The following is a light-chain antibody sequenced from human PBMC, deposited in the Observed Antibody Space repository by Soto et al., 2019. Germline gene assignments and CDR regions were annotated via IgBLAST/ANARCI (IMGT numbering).Light chain of an antibody. CDR1: QSVTSSL. J-gene: IGKJ1*01. CDR3: QQYGTSPVA. Sequence: EIVLTQSPCTLSWSAGERATLSCPASQSVTSSLLAWYQQKNGQAPRLLIYGASSRATGIPDRFSGSGYGTDFNLTISRLETEDFAVYYCQQYGTSPVAFGQGTKVDIK. V-gene: IGKV3-20*01. CDR2: GAS.